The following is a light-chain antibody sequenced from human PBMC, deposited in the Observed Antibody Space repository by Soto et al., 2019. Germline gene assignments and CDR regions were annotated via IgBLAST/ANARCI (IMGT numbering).Light chain of an antibody. CDR2: GNS. Sequence: QSALTQPPSVSGAPGQRVTISCTGSNSNIGAGYDVHWYQQLPGTAPKLLIYGNSNRPSGVPDRFSGSKSGTSASLTITGLQAEDEADYYCQSYDSSLSGSEVFGTGTKVTVL. J-gene: IGLJ1*01. CDR3: QSYDSSLSGSEV. V-gene: IGLV1-40*01. CDR1: NSNIGAGYD.